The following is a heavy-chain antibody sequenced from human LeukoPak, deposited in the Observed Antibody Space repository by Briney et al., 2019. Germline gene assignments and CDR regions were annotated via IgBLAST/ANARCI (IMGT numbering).Heavy chain of an antibody. J-gene: IGHJ4*02. Sequence: PSETLSLTCDVYGGSFSGYYWSWIRQPPGKGLEWIGEINHSGSTNCNPSLKSRVTISVDTSKNQFSLKLSSVTAADTAVYYCARLTMVRGVKIDYWGQGTLVTVSS. CDR2: INHSGST. D-gene: IGHD3-10*01. V-gene: IGHV4-34*01. CDR3: ARLTMVRGVKIDY. CDR1: GGSFSGYY.